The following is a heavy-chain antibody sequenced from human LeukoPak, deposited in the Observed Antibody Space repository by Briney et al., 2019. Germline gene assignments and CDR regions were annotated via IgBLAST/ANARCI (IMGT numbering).Heavy chain of an antibody. CDR1: GYSLTSYW. V-gene: IGHV5-51*01. J-gene: IGHJ4*02. Sequence: GESLKISCKGSGYSLTSYWIGWVRQMPGKGLEWMGIIYPGDSDTRYIPSFQGQVTISADKSISTAYLQWSSLKASDTAMYDCARSEDVVVPAAARFDYWGQGTLVTVSS. D-gene: IGHD2-2*01. CDR3: ARSEDVVVPAAARFDY. CDR2: IYPGDSDT.